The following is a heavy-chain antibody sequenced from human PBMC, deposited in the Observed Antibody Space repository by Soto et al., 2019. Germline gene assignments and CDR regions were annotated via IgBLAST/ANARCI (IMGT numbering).Heavy chain of an antibody. V-gene: IGHV3-7*03. D-gene: IGHD3-16*01. CDR2: IKQDGSEK. CDR1: GFTFSSYW. J-gene: IGHJ4*02. CDR3: ARIGGSYDFDY. Sequence: EVQLVESGGGLVQPGGSLRLSCAASGFTFSSYWMTWVRQAPGKGLEWVANIKQDGSEKHYVDSVKGRFTISRDNAKNSLYLQMNSLRADDTAVYYCARIGGSYDFDYWGQGTLVTVSS.